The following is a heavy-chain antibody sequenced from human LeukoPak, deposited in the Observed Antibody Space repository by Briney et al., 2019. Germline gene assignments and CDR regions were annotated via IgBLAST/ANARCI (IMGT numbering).Heavy chain of an antibody. J-gene: IGHJ4*02. CDR1: GGTFSSYA. V-gene: IGHV1-69*05. CDR2: IIPIFGTA. D-gene: IGHD2-2*02. CDR3: ARAERYCSSTSCYTDFDY. Sequence: SVKVSCKASGGTFSSYAISWVRQAPGQGLEWMGGIIPIFGTANYAQKFQGRVTITTDESTSTAYMELSSLRSEDTAVYYCARAERYCSSTSCYTDFDYWGQGTLVTVSS.